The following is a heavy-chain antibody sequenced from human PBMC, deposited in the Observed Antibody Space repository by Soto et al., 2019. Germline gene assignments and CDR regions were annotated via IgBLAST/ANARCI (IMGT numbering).Heavy chain of an antibody. J-gene: IGHJ4*02. D-gene: IGHD3-22*01. V-gene: IGHV3-7*01. CDR3: ARVPYDSTGYFNDY. Sequence: EVQLVESGGALVQPGGTLRLSCAASGFTFGRHWMSWVRQAPGKGLEWVANIKQNGAETYYAHPVQGRFTISRDNIKXXXYLQMSGLRGDDTAVYSCARVPYDSTGYFNDYWGQGTLVSVSS. CDR1: GFTFGRHW. CDR2: IKQNGAET.